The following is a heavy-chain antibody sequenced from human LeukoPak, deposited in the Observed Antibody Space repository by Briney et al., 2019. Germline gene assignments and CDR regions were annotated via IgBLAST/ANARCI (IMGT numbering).Heavy chain of an antibody. D-gene: IGHD5-18*01. Sequence: GGSLRPSCAASGFTFSSYAMSWVRQAPGKGLEWLSVISGSGGNTYYPDSVKGRFTISRDNSKNTLYLQMNSLRAEDTAVYYCAKAQVTNIYGPGYWGQGTLVTVSS. CDR1: GFTFSSYA. J-gene: IGHJ4*02. CDR3: AKAQVTNIYGPGY. V-gene: IGHV3-23*01. CDR2: ISGSGGNT.